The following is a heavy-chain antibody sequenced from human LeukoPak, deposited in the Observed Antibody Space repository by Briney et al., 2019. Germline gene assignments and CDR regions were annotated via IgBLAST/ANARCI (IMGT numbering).Heavy chain of an antibody. J-gene: IGHJ3*02. CDR2: INTNTGNP. CDR3: ARGDAVVAATRMDAFDI. V-gene: IGHV7-4-1*02. CDR1: GYTFTSYA. Sequence: ASVRVSCKASGYTFTSYAMNWVRQAPGQGLEWMGWINTNTGNPTYAQGFTGRFVFSLDTSVSTAYLQISSLKAEDTAVYYCARGDAVVAATRMDAFDIWGQGTMVTVSS. D-gene: IGHD2-15*01.